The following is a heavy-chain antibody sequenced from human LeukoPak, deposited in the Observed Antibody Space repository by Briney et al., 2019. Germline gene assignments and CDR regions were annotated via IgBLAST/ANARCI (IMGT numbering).Heavy chain of an antibody. CDR3: CSSPSTLNWSDP. J-gene: IGHJ5*02. CDR1: AGSISGSY. D-gene: IGHD6-13*01. Sequence: SESLSLTCTVSAGSISGSYWSWIRQPPGKGLEWIGYIYYGGSTKYNPSLKSRVTISVAPSKNQFSLKLSSVTAADTAVYYCCSSPSTLNWSDPWGQGSLVTVSS. CDR2: IYYGGST. V-gene: IGHV4-59*08.